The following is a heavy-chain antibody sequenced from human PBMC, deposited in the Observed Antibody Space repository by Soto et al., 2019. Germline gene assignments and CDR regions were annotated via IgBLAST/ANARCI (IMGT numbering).Heavy chain of an antibody. Sequence: EVQLVGSGGGLVQPGGSLRLSCAASGFTFSNYWMSWVRQAPGKGLEWVAKINQGGSEKWSADSVKGRFTISRDNAKNSLYLQLNSLGAEDTAVYYCVKDDGDYSFDYWGQGTLVTVSS. V-gene: IGHV3-7*03. CDR3: VKDDGDYSFDY. J-gene: IGHJ4*02. CDR2: INQGGSEK. CDR1: GFTFSNYW. D-gene: IGHD4-17*01.